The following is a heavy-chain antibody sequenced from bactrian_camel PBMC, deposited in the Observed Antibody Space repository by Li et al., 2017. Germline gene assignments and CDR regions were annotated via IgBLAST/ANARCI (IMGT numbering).Heavy chain of an antibody. CDR3: AAAAAAGLDYPLDFAGYNW. D-gene: IGHD5*01. V-gene: IGHV3S31*01. J-gene: IGHJ4*01. CDR1: GYTYSSNC. Sequence: VQLVESGGGSVQVGGSLRLSCVASGYTYSSNCMGWFRQIPGKAREGVAVLDRIVGTTYVDSVKGRFTISEDNAKASLYLQMNDLKVEDTGVYYCAAAAAAGLDYPLDFAGYNWWGQGTQVTVS. CDR2: LDRIVGTT.